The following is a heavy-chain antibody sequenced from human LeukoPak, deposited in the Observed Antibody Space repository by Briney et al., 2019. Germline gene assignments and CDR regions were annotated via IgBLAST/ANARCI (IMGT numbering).Heavy chain of an antibody. V-gene: IGHV3-30*03. D-gene: IGHD1-26*01. CDR3: ARDLGKWEPQDY. J-gene: IGHJ4*02. CDR1: GFAFSSYG. Sequence: GRSLRLSCAASGFAFSSYGMHWVRQTPGKGLEWVTVISYDGSNKYYADSVKGRFTISRDNSKNTLYLQMNSLRAEDTAVYYCARDLGKWEPQDYWGQGTPVTVSS. CDR2: ISYDGSNK.